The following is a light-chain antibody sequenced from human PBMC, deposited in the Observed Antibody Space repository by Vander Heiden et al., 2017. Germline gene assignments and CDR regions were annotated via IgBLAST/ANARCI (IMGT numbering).Light chain of an antibody. CDR3: SSYTGSSTI. CDR2: YVS. V-gene: IGLV2-14*03. J-gene: IGLJ2*01. CDR1: SSDIGGYNY. Sequence: QSALTQPASVSGSSGQSITISCTGTSSDIGGYNYVSWYQQSPGEAPKLMIFYVSYRPSGVSNRFSGSKSGNTASLTISGLRTEDEADYYCSSYTGSSTIFGGGTKLTVL.